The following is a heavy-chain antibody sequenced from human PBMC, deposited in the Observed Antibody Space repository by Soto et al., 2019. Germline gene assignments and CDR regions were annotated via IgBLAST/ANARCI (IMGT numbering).Heavy chain of an antibody. V-gene: IGHV3-30*18. CDR3: AKVGGGWPFDY. CDR1: GFTFSSYG. D-gene: IGHD3-16*01. CDR2: ISYDGSNK. Sequence: PGGSLRLSCAASGFTFSSYGMHWVRQAPGKGLEWVAVISYDGSNKYYADSVKGRFTISRDNSKNTLYLQMNSLRAEDTAVYYCAKVGGGWPFDYWGQGTLVTVS. J-gene: IGHJ4*02.